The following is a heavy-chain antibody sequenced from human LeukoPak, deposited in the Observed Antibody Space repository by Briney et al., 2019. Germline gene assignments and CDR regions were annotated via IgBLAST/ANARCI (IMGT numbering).Heavy chain of an antibody. Sequence: SETLSLTCTVSGGSICRSSYYWGWIRQPRGKGREWIASIYYSGSTYYNPSLKSRVTISVDTSKTQFSLKLSSVTAADTAVYYCASSSQAYGDYAVAFDIWGQGTMVTVSA. CDR1: GGSICRSSYY. J-gene: IGHJ3*02. CDR2: IYYSGST. CDR3: ASSSQAYGDYAVAFDI. D-gene: IGHD4-17*01. V-gene: IGHV4-39*07.